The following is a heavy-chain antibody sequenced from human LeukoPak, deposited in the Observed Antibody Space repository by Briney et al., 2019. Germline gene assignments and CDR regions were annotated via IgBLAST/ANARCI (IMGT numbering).Heavy chain of an antibody. CDR3: ARGAYGDK. D-gene: IGHD4-17*01. CDR1: GYTLTSYG. V-gene: IGHV1-18*01. J-gene: IGHJ4*02. Sequence: ASVKVSCEASGYTLTSYGINWMRQAPGQGLEWLGWISTQTGNTDFAQKVQGRLTLTTDRSTNTAYMELRSLTSDDTAVYYCARGAYGDKWGQGTMVTVFS. CDR2: ISTQTGNT.